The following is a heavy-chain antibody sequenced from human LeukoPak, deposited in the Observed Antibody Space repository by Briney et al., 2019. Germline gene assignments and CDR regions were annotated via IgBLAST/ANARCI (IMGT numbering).Heavy chain of an antibody. Sequence: ASVKVSCKASGYTFTGYYMHWVRQAPGQGLEWMGRINPNSGGTNYAQKFQGRVTMTRGTSISTAYMELSRLRSDDTAVYYCARAGSLYCSGGSCFLNFDYWGQGTLVTVSS. J-gene: IGHJ4*02. D-gene: IGHD2-15*01. CDR3: ARAGSLYCSGGSCFLNFDY. CDR1: GYTFTGYY. V-gene: IGHV1-2*06. CDR2: INPNSGGT.